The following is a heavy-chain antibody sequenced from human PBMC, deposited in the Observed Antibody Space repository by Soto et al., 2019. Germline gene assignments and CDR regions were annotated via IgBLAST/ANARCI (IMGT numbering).Heavy chain of an antibody. D-gene: IGHD1-20*01. J-gene: IGHJ4*02. CDR2: INHSGST. V-gene: IGHV4-34*01. Sequence: SETLSLTCAVYGGSFSGYYWSWIRQPPGKGLEWIGEINHSGSTNYNPSLKSRVTISVDTSKNQFSLKLSSVTAADTAVYYCARESGYNWNDYWGQGTLVTVSS. CDR1: GGSFSGYY. CDR3: ARESGYNWNDY.